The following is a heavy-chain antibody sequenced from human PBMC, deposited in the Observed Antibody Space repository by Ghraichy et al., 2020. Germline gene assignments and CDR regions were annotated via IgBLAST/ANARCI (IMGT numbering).Heavy chain of an antibody. D-gene: IGHD1-26*01. Sequence: SETLSLTYAVYGGSFSGYYWSWIRQPPGKGLEWIGEINHSGSTNYNPSLKSRVTISVDTSKNQFSLKLSSVTAADTAVYYCARGPRYSGSYYVGVSYYYYGMDVWGQGTTVTVSS. CDR2: INHSGST. CDR3: ARGPRYSGSYYVGVSYYYYGMDV. V-gene: IGHV4-34*01. J-gene: IGHJ6*02. CDR1: GGSFSGYY.